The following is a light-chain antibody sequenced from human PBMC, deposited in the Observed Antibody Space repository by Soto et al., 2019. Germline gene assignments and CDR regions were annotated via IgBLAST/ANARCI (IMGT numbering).Light chain of an antibody. CDR2: SNT. CDR1: SSNIGSHT. J-gene: IGLJ2*01. V-gene: IGLV1-44*01. Sequence: QSVLTQPPSASGTPGQTIAISCSGGSSNIGSHTVNWYQQLPGTAPRLLIYSNTQRPSGVPYRFSGSRSGTSASLANGGLQSEYEGDYYRAALDDSLNGVVFGGGTKLTVL. CDR3: AALDDSLNGVV.